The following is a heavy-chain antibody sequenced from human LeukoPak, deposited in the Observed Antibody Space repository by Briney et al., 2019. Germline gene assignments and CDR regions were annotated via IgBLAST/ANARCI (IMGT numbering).Heavy chain of an antibody. V-gene: IGHV1-69*04. CDR1: GGTFSSYA. Sequence: SVKVSCKASGGTFSSYAMSWVRQAPGQGLEWMGRIIPILGIANYAQKFQGRVTITADKSTSTAYMELSSLRSEDTAVYYCARHGSVNGNFDYWGQGTLVTVSS. CDR2: IIPILGIA. CDR3: ARHGSVNGNFDY. D-gene: IGHD3-10*01. J-gene: IGHJ4*02.